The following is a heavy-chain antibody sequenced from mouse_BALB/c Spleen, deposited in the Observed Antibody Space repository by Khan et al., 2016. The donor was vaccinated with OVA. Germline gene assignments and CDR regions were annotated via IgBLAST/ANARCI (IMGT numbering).Heavy chain of an antibody. Sequence: EVMLVESGGFLVRPGGSLKLSCAASGFTFSSYTMSWVRQTPEKRLEWVAFISNGGGSTYYPDTVKGRFTISRDNAKNTLYLQMSSLKSEDTSMYYCARPSTTEYDDAMDYWGQGTSVTVSS. J-gene: IGHJ4*01. D-gene: IGHD1-1*01. V-gene: IGHV5-12-2*01. CDR1: GFTFSSYT. CDR3: ARPSTTEYDDAMDY. CDR2: ISNGGGST.